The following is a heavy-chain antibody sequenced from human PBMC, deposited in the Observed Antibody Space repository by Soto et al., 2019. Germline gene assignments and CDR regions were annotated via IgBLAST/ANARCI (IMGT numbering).Heavy chain of an antibody. V-gene: IGHV3-7*01. CDR1: GFTFSSYW. J-gene: IGHJ1*01. CDR3: ASFDAAMDYGDYAEYFQH. CDR2: IKQDGSEK. D-gene: IGHD4-17*01. Sequence: GGSLRLSCAASGFTFSSYWMSWVRQAPGKGLEWVANIKQDGSEKYYVDSVKGRFTISRDNAKNSLYLQMNSLRAEDTAVYYCASFDAAMDYGDYAEYFQHWGQGTLVTVSS.